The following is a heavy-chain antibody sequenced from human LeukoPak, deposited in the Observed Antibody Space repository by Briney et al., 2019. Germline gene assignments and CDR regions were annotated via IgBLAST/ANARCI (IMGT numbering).Heavy chain of an antibody. Sequence: SQTLSLTRTVSGGSISSGAHYWNWIRQHPGKGLEWIGYINYSGNTYYNPSLKSRVTISADTSKNQFSLKLSSVTAADTAVYYCARGGSGEGYWGQGTLVTVSS. V-gene: IGHV4-31*03. CDR3: ARGGSGEGY. CDR1: GGSISSGAHY. CDR2: INYSGNT. J-gene: IGHJ4*02. D-gene: IGHD3-10*01.